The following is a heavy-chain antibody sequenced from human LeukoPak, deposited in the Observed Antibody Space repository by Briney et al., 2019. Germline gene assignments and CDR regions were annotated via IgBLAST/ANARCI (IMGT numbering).Heavy chain of an antibody. CDR2: IKDGGSEK. V-gene: IGHV3-7*05. Sequence: GGSLRLSCAASGFTLSDYSMTWVRQAPGKGLEWVATIKDGGSEKYYVDSAKGRFTISRDNAGNSVHLQMNSLRAEDTAVYYCARGGHRNLDYWGQGALVTVSS. J-gene: IGHJ4*02. CDR3: ARGGHRNLDY. CDR1: GFTLSDYS.